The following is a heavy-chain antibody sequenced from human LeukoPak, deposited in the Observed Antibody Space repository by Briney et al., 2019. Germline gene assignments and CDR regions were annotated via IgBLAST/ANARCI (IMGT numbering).Heavy chain of an antibody. CDR1: GFTFSSYA. V-gene: IGHV3-30*04. D-gene: IGHD4-17*01. CDR3: ARDSTMTTVTFVDY. CDR2: ISYDGCNK. J-gene: IGHJ4*02. Sequence: GGSLRLSCAASGFTFSSYAMHWVRQAPGKGLEWVAVISYDGCNKYYADSVKGRFTISRDNSKNTLYLQMNSLRAEDTAVYYCARDSTMTTVTFVDYWGQGTLVTVSS.